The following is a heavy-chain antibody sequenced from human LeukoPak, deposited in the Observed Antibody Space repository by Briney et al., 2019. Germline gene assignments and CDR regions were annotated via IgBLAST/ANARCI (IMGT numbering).Heavy chain of an antibody. Sequence: ASVKVSCKASGYTFTSYDINWVRQATGQGLEWMGWMNPNSGNTGYAQKFQGRVTITRNTSISTAYMELSSLRSEDTAVYYCARQARDSSWYNWFDPWGQGTLVTVSS. V-gene: IGHV1-8*03. CDR1: GYTFTSYD. CDR2: MNPNSGNT. J-gene: IGHJ5*02. D-gene: IGHD6-13*01. CDR3: ARQARDSSWYNWFDP.